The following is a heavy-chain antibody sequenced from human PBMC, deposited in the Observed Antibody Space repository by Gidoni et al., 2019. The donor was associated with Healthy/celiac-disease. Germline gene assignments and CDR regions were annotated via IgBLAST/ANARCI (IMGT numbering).Heavy chain of an antibody. CDR2: IRSKANSYAT. CDR1: GFTFSGSA. V-gene: IGHV3-73*02. J-gene: IGHJ3*02. D-gene: IGHD3-22*01. Sequence: EVQLVESGGGLVQPGGFLTLSCAASGFTFSGSAMHWVRQASGKGLEWVGRIRSKANSYATAYAASVKGRFTISRDDSKNTAYLQMNSLKTEDTAVYYCTRPQDSSGLSMTDAFDIWGQGTMVTVSS. CDR3: TRPQDSSGLSMTDAFDI.